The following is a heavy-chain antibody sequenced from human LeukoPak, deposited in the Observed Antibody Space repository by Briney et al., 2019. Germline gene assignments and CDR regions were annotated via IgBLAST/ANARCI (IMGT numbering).Heavy chain of an antibody. D-gene: IGHD3-10*01. V-gene: IGHV3-23*01. J-gene: IGHJ5*02. CDR2: ISGSAISS. Sequence: GGSLRLSCAASGFTFSDYAMSWVRQAPGKALEWVSVISGSAISSYYANSVKGRFTISRDNSKNTLYLQMNSPRAEDTAVYYCAKDWGGSHGNDPWGQGTLVTVSS. CDR1: GFTFSDYA. CDR3: AKDWGGSHGNDP.